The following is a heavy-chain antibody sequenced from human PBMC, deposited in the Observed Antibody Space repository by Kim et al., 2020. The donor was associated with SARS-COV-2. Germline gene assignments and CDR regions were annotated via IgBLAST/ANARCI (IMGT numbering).Heavy chain of an antibody. Sequence: YTDSVKGRFTISRDNAKNSLYLQMNSLRAEDTAVYYCARSLRTVVGPFDYWGQGTLVTVSS. J-gene: IGHJ4*02. D-gene: IGHD2-15*01. CDR3: ARSLRTVVGPFDY. V-gene: IGHV3-11*04.